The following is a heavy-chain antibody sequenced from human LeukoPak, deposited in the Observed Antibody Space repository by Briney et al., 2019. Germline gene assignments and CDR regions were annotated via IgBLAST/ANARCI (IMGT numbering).Heavy chain of an antibody. Sequence: PGRSLRLSCEASGFXFSSYGMNWVRQAPGKGLEWLAVISYDGSNKYYADSVKGRFTISRDNSKNTLFVQMSSLRAEDTAVYYCARGEYYSDTSSYFDYWGQGTLVTVSS. D-gene: IGHD3-22*01. V-gene: IGHV3-30*03. J-gene: IGHJ4*02. CDR3: ARGEYYSDTSSYFDY. CDR1: GFXFSSYG. CDR2: ISYDGSNK.